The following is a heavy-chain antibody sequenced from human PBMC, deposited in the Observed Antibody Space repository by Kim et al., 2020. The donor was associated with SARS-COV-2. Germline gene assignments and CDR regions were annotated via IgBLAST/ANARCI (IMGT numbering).Heavy chain of an antibody. CDR2: ISAYNGKT. Sequence: ASVKVSCKASGYTFTSYGISWVRQAPGQGLEWMGWISAYNGKTNYAQKLQDRVTMTTDTSTSTAYMELRSLRSDYTAVYYCARDLIAVRPGWFDPWGQGTLVTVSS. D-gene: IGHD6-6*01. V-gene: IGHV1-18*01. J-gene: IGHJ5*02. CDR1: GYTFTSYG. CDR3: ARDLIAVRPGWFDP.